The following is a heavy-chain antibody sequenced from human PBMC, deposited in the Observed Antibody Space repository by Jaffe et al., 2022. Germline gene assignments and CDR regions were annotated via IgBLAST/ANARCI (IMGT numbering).Heavy chain of an antibody. Sequence: QVQLVESGGGVVQPGGSLRLSCAASGLTVSTFGMHWVRQAPGKGLEWVAFIRYDRGDQYYAESVKGRFTISRDNSKNTVFLQMNSLRTEDTAVYYCANEQAGGGRAPMAQGVNPDIRDAFDVWGQGTMVTVSS. CDR3: ANEQAGGGRAPMAQGVNPDIRDAFDV. D-gene: IGHD3-10*01. CDR1: GLTVSTFG. CDR2: IRYDRGDQ. V-gene: IGHV3-30*02. J-gene: IGHJ3*01.